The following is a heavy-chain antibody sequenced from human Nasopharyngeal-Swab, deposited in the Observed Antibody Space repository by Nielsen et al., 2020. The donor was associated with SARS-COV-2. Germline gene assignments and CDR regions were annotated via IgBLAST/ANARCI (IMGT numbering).Heavy chain of an antibody. CDR3: ARPYGGNSFWYFDL. V-gene: IGHV3-7*03. D-gene: IGHD4-23*01. CDR1: GFTFNIYW. Sequence: GESLNISCAASGFTFNIYWMSWVRQAPGKGLEWVANIKKDGSERYYVDSVKGRFTISRDNAKNSVYLQMNSLRVEDTAVYYCARPYGGNSFWYFDLWGRGTLVTVSS. J-gene: IGHJ2*01. CDR2: IKKDGSER.